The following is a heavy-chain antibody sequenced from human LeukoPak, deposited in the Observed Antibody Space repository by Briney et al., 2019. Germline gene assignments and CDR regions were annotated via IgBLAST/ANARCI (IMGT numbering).Heavy chain of an antibody. V-gene: IGHV4-34*01. CDR2: INHSGST. D-gene: IGHD3-10*01. Sequence: PSETLSFTCAVYGGSFSGYYWSWIRQPPGKGLEWIGEINHSGSTNYNPSLKSRVTISVDTSKNQFSLKLSSVTAADTAVYYCARKRNYYYGSGSPYYFDYWGQGTLVTVSS. J-gene: IGHJ4*02. CDR3: ARKRNYYYGSGSPYYFDY. CDR1: GGSFSGYY.